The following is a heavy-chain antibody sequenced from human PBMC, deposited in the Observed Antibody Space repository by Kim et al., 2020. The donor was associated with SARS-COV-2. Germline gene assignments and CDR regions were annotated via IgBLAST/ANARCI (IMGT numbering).Heavy chain of an antibody. D-gene: IGHD3-16*01. V-gene: IGHV5-51*01. Sequence: PSFQGQVTISADKSISTAYLQWSSLKASDTAMYYCARQRGDYYYYGMDVWGQGTTVTVSS. CDR3: ARQRGDYYYYGMDV. J-gene: IGHJ6*02.